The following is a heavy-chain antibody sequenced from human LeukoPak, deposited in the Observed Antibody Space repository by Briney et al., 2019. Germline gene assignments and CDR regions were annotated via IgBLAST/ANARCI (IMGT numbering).Heavy chain of an antibody. Sequence: PGGSLRLSCAASGFTFSSYAMHWVRQAPGKGLEWVAVTRYDGSNKYYADSVKGRFTISRDNSKNTLYLQMNSLRAEDTAVYYCAKEYGVGATGYMDVWGKGTTVTVSS. CDR1: GFTFSSYA. CDR2: TRYDGSNK. CDR3: AKEYGVGATGYMDV. V-gene: IGHV3-33*06. J-gene: IGHJ6*03. D-gene: IGHD1-26*01.